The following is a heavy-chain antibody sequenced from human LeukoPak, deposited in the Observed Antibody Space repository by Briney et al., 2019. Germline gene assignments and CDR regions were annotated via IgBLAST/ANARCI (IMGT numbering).Heavy chain of an antibody. CDR1: GFTFSSYS. CDR2: ISSSSSHI. CDR3: ARGGCSSASCAFDY. V-gene: IGHV3-21*01. D-gene: IGHD2-2*01. J-gene: IGHJ4*02. Sequence: GGSLRLSCAASGFTFSSYSMKWVRQAPGKGLEWVSSISSSSSHIYYADSVKGRFTVSRDNAKNSLYLQMNSLRAEDTAVYYCARGGCSSASCAFDYWGQGTLVTVSS.